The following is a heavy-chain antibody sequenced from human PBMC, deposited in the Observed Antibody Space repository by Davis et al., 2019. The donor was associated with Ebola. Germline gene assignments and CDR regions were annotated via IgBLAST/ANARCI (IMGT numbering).Heavy chain of an antibody. CDR2: IVVGSGNT. CDR3: AAERRKSANWFDP. J-gene: IGHJ5*02. CDR1: GFTFTTSA. V-gene: IGHV1-58*01. Sequence: SVKVSCKASGFTFTTSAVQWVRQARGQRLEWIGWIVVGSGNTKYAQKFQERVTITRDMSTSTAYMELSSLRSEDTAVYYCAAERRKSANWFDPWGQGTLVTVSS.